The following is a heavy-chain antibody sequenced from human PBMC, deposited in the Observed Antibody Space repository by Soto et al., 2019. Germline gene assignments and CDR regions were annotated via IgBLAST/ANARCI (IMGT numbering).Heavy chain of an antibody. CDR3: ARALGEYYDFWSGSNWFDP. V-gene: IGHV3-74*01. J-gene: IGHJ5*02. CDR1: GFTFSSYW. CDR2: INSDGSST. Sequence: PGGSLRLSCAASGFTFSSYWMHWVRQAPGKGLVWVSRINSDGSSTSYADSVKGRFTISRDNAKNTLYLQMNSLRAEDTAVYYCARALGEYYDFWSGSNWFDPWGQGTLVTVSS. D-gene: IGHD3-3*01.